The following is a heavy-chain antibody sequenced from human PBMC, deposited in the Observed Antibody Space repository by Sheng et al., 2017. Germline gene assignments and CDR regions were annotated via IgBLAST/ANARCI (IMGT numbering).Heavy chain of an antibody. J-gene: IGHJ4*02. V-gene: IGHV3-7*01. CDR2: IKQDGSEK. CDR3: ARDEGSSWYFLVGY. Sequence: EVQLVESGGGLVQPGGSLRLSCAASGFTFSSYWMSWVRQAPGKGLEWVANIKQDGSEKYYVDSVKGRFTISRDNAKNSLYLQMNSLRAEDTAVYYCARDEGSSWYFLVGYWGQGTLVTVSS. CDR1: GFTFSSYW. D-gene: IGHD6-13*01.